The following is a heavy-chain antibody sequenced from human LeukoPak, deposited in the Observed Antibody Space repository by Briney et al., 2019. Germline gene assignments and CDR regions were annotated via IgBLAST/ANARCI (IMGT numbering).Heavy chain of an antibody. V-gene: IGHV1-8*01. Sequence: VASVKVSCKASGYTSTSYDINWVRQATGQGLEWMGWMNPNSGNTGYAQKFQGRVTMTRNTSISTAYMELSSLRSEDTAVYYCARDSGGSSTFDYWGQGTLVTVSS. D-gene: IGHD6-6*01. J-gene: IGHJ4*02. CDR2: MNPNSGNT. CDR3: ARDSGGSSTFDY. CDR1: GYTSTSYD.